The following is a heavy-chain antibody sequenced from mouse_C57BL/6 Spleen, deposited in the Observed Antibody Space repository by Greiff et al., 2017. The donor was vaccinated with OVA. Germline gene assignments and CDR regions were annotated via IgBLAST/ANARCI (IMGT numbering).Heavy chain of an antibody. CDR3: ASEGYYVGFAY. D-gene: IGHD2-3*01. J-gene: IGHJ3*01. V-gene: IGHV1-64*01. CDR2: INPNSSST. CDR1: GYTFTSYW. Sequence: QVQLQQPGAELVKPGASVKLSCKASGYTFTSYWMHWVKQRPGQGLEWIGKINPNSSSTNYNEKFKSRATLTVDKSSSTAYMQLSSLTSEDSAVYYCASEGYYVGFAYWGQGTLVTVSA.